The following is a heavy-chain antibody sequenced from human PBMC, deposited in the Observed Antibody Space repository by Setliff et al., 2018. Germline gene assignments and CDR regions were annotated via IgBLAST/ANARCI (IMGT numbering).Heavy chain of an antibody. Sequence: GGSLRLSCAASGFSFRNYAMNWVRQTADKRLEWISYIGRSSDSTYYADSVKGRFTISSDIAKNSLYLQMNSLRAEDTAVYYCARVTGRGRYWYFDLWGRGTLVTVSS. V-gene: IGHV3-48*01. CDR1: GFSFRNYA. CDR3: ARVTGRGRYWYFDL. CDR2: IGRSSDST. J-gene: IGHJ2*01.